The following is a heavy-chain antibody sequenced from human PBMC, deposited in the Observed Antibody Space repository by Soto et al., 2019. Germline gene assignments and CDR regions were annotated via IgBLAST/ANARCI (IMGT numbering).Heavy chain of an antibody. V-gene: IGHV3-21*01. CDR2: ISSSSSYI. CDR1: GFTFSSYS. D-gene: IGHD2-21*01. CDR3: ARVERAYCGGDCYDY. Sequence: EVQLVESGGGLVKPGGSLRLSCAASGFTFSSYSMNWVRQAPGKGLEWVSSISSSSSYIYYADSVKGRFTISRDNAKNSLYLQMNSLRAEDTAVYYCARVERAYCGGDCYDYWGQGTLGTVSS. J-gene: IGHJ4*02.